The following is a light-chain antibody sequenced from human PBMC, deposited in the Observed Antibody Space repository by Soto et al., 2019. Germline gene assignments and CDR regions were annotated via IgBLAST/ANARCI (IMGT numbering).Light chain of an antibody. CDR2: GAS. CDR1: QSVSGIY. CDR3: QQYGDSTGWT. J-gene: IGKJ1*01. V-gene: IGKV3-20*01. Sequence: EIVWTQSPGTLSFSPVERATVCFRASQSVSGIYLGWYQQKPGHAARLLIYGASRRATGIPDRFSGSGSGTDFTLTISRLELEDFAVYYCQQYGDSTGWTFGQGTKVDIK.